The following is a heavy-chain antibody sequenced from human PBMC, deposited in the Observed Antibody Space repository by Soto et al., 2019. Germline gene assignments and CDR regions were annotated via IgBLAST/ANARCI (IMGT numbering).Heavy chain of an antibody. J-gene: IGHJ6*02. CDR2: IDPSDSYT. D-gene: IGHD3-10*02. V-gene: IGHV5-10-1*01. CDR1: GYSFSSYW. Sequence: GESLKISCKGSGYSFSSYWSSWVRQMPGKGLEWMGRIDPSDSYTTYSPSFQGHVTISPDKSLSTAYLQWSSLKASDTAMYYCARHLGLSSGSRYGMDVWGQGTPVTVSS. CDR3: ARHLGLSSGSRYGMDV.